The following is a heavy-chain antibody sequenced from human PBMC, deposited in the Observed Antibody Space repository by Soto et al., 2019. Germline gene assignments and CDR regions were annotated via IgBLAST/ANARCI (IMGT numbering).Heavy chain of an antibody. V-gene: IGHV1-46*01. D-gene: IGHD3-16*01. Sequence: SVKVCFKAAGFPFTADYVDWVRQAPGQGLEWMGVINPSGDAKTYAQNFQGRVTMTKDTSASTVYMELSSLRSEDTAVYYCARDCELGYWGQGTLVTVSS. CDR3: ARDCELGY. J-gene: IGHJ4*02. CDR1: GFPFTADY. CDR2: INPSGDAK.